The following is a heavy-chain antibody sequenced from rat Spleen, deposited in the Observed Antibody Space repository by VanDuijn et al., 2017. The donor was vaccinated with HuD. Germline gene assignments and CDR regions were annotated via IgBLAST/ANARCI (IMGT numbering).Heavy chain of an antibody. V-gene: IGHV5-31*01. D-gene: IGHD2-5*01. CDR1: GFTFNNYW. Sequence: EVQLVESGGGLVQPGGSLKLSCVASGFTFNNYWMTWIRQVPGKGLEWVASITNASGRTYYPDSVKGRFTVSRDTAQNILYLEMDSLRSEDMATYYCVRQGYLRDWYFDFWGPGTMVTVSS. CDR2: ITNASGRT. CDR3: VRQGYLRDWYFDF. J-gene: IGHJ1*01.